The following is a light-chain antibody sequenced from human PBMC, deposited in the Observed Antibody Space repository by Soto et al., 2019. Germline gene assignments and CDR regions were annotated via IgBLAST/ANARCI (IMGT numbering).Light chain of an antibody. CDR3: MQGTHWPWT. CDR2: KVS. CDR1: QRLVYRDGNTY. V-gene: IGKV2-30*01. J-gene: IGKJ1*01. Sequence: VVFTNSPLCLPVTLGQPGFISCRSSQRLVYRDGNTYLNWFRQRPGQSPRRLNDKVSNQDSGVPDRFSGSGSGTDFTLKISRVEAQDVGVYYCMQGTHWPWTFGQGTKVDI.